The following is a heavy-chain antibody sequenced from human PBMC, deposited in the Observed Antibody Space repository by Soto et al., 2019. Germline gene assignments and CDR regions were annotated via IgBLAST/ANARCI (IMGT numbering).Heavy chain of an antibody. Sequence: GGSLRLSCAASGFTFSNAWMNWVRQAPGKGLEWVGRIKSKTDGGTTDYAAPVKGRFTISRDDSKNTLYLQMNSLKTEDTAVYYCTTDKDIVVVPAAPGGDYYYGMDVWGQGTTVTVSS. D-gene: IGHD2-2*01. CDR3: TTDKDIVVVPAAPGGDYYYGMDV. V-gene: IGHV3-15*07. CDR2: IKSKTDGGTT. CDR1: GFTFSNAW. J-gene: IGHJ6*02.